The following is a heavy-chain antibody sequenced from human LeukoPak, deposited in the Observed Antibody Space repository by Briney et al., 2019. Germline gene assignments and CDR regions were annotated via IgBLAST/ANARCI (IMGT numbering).Heavy chain of an antibody. V-gene: IGHV1-69*04. J-gene: IGHJ6*02. Sequence: ASVKVSCKASGGTFSSYAISWVRPAPGQGLEWMGRIIPILGIANYAQKFQGRVTITADKSTSTAYMELSSLRSEDTAVYYCARDEYSSSSLNSDYGMDVWGQGTTVTVSS. CDR1: GGTFSSYA. CDR2: IIPILGIA. D-gene: IGHD6-6*01. CDR3: ARDEYSSSSLNSDYGMDV.